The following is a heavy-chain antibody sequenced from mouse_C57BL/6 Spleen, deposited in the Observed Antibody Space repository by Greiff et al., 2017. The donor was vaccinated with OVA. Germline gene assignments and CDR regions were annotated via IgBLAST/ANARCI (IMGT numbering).Heavy chain of an antibody. D-gene: IGHD1-1*01. CDR1: GYTFTSYW. Sequence: QVQLQQPGAELVKPRASVKMSCKASGYTFTSYWITWVKQRPGQGLEWIGDIYPGSGSTNYNEKFKSKATLTVDTSSSTAYMQLSSLTSEDSAVYYCANYGSSLDYAMDYWGQGTSVTVSS. CDR2: IYPGSGST. J-gene: IGHJ4*01. V-gene: IGHV1-55*01. CDR3: ANYGSSLDYAMDY.